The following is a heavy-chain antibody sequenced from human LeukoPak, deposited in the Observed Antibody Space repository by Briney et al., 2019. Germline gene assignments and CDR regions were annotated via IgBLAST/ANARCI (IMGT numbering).Heavy chain of an antibody. CDR3: ARELIRNKYSSADVFDY. J-gene: IGHJ4*02. CDR2: IYTSGST. CDR1: GGSISSYY. V-gene: IGHV4-4*07. Sequence: SETLSLTCTVSGGSISSYYWSWIRQPAGKGLEWIGGIYTSGSTNYNPSLKSRVTMSVDTSKNQFSLKLSSVTAADTAVYYCARELIRNKYSSADVFDYWGQGTLVTVSS. D-gene: IGHD6-19*01.